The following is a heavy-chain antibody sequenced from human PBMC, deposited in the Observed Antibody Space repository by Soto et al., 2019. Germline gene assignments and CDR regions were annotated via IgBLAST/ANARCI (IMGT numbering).Heavy chain of an antibody. CDR3: AAVGTSRRGYYYPHDAFDI. V-gene: IGHV1-58*01. J-gene: IGHJ3*02. D-gene: IGHD3-22*01. CDR2: IVVGSGNT. CDR1: GFTFTSSA. Sequence: ASVKVSRKASGFTFTSSAVQWVRQARGQRLEWIGWIVVGSGNTNYAQKFQERVTITRDMSTSTAYMELSSLRSEDTAVYYCAAVGTSRRGYYYPHDAFDIWGQGTMVTVSS.